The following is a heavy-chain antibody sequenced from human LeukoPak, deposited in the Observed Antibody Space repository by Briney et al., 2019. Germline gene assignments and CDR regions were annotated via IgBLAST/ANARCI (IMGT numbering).Heavy chain of an antibody. J-gene: IGHJ4*02. D-gene: IGHD6-13*01. V-gene: IGHV1-18*04. CDR2: ISAYNGNT. CDR1: GYTFISYG. CDR3: ARGVGIAAAVDFDY. Sequence: ASVKVSCKASGYTFISYGISWVRQAPGQGLEWLGWISAYNGNTNYAQKLQGRVTMTTDTSTSTAYMELRSLRSDDTAVYYCARGVGIAAAVDFDYWGQGTLVTVSS.